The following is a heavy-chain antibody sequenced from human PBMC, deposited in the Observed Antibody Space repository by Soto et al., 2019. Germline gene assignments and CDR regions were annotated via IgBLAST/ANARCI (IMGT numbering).Heavy chain of an antibody. J-gene: IGHJ5*02. CDR1: GGSFNDCY. Sequence: TLSLTCAVSGGSFNDCYWSWIRQTPGKGLEWIGRINYSGYTNFNASLKSRVTMSVDTSKNQFSLKLNSVTAADTAVYYCAREEVAGTNWFDPWGQGTLVTVSS. CDR2: INYSGYT. D-gene: IGHD2-15*01. V-gene: IGHV4-34*01. CDR3: AREEVAGTNWFDP.